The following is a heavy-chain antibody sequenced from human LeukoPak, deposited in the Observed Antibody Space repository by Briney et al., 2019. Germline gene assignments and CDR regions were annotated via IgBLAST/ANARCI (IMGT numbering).Heavy chain of an antibody. Sequence: GGSLRLPCAASGFTFIGYGMHSVRQAPGTGLDWVALIRYDGSKQYYADSAKGRFTISRDNSKNTLYLQMNSLRAEDTAVYYCAKDEGKTYYDFWSGYYPNEYYFDYWGQGTLVTVSS. CDR2: IRYDGSKQ. CDR1: GFTFIGYG. V-gene: IGHV3-30*02. CDR3: AKDEGKTYYDFWSGYYPNEYYFDY. J-gene: IGHJ4*02. D-gene: IGHD3-3*01.